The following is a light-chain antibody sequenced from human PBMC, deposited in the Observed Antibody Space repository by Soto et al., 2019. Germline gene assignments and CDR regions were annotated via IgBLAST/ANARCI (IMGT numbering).Light chain of an antibody. Sequence: DIQMTQSPSSLSASVGDRVTITRRASQSISSYLNWYQQKPGKATKLLIYAASSLQSGVPSRFSGSGSGTEFTLTISSLQPEDFATYYCQQSYRTPPITFGQGTRLEIK. CDR2: AAS. J-gene: IGKJ5*01. CDR3: QQSYRTPPIT. V-gene: IGKV1-39*01. CDR1: QSISSY.